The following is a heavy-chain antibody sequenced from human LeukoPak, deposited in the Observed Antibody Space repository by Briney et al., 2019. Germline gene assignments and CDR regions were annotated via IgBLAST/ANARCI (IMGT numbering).Heavy chain of an antibody. J-gene: IGHJ6*02. V-gene: IGHV3-23*01. CDR3: AKDLAAAPIPCFYYCGMDV. Sequence: GGSLRLSCAASGFTFSCYAMSWVRQAPGKGLEWVSAVSGSGGTTYYADSVSGRFTISRDNSKNTLYLQMNSLRAEDTAVYYCAKDLAAAPIPCFYYCGMDVWGQGTRSPSP. CDR2: VSGSGGTT. D-gene: IGHD2-15*01. CDR1: GFTFSCYA.